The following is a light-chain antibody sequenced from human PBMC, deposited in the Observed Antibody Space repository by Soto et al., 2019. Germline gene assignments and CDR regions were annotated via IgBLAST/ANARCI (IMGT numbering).Light chain of an antibody. CDR3: QQYNAWPLT. CDR1: QGVFSS. J-gene: IGKJ4*01. CDR2: GAS. Sequence: EVVMTQSPATLSVSPGERATLSCKASQGVFSSLAWYQQNPGQAPRLLIYGASTRAAGIPARFSGSGSGTEFTLTISSLQSEDFAVYYCQQYNAWPLTFGGGTKVEIK. V-gene: IGKV3-15*01.